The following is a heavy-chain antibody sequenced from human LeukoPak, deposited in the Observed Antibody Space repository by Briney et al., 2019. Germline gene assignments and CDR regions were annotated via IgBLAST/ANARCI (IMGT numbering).Heavy chain of an antibody. J-gene: IGHJ5*02. CDR1: GGSISSYC. V-gene: IGHV4-59*01. Sequence: AETLSLTCPVSGGSISSYCWSWIRQPPGKGLEWIGYIYYSGGTNYHPSLKSRYTISVDTSKNQFSLKLSSVTAADTLVYYCPREEWSWILPKVFDPWGQETVVTLSS. D-gene: IGHD5-18*01. CDR3: PREEWSWILPKVFDP. CDR2: IYYSGGT.